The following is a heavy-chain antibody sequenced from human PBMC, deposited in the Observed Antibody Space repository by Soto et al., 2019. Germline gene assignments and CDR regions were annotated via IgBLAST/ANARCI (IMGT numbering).Heavy chain of an antibody. CDR2: ISAYKGNT. CDR1: GYKFTSYG. CDR3: ARITIYGTYFDS. V-gene: IGHV1-18*01. D-gene: IGHD1-26*01. J-gene: IGHJ4*02. Sequence: ASVKFSCKTSGYKFTSYGIIWVRQAPGQGLEWLGWISAYKGNTNYAQSVEGRVTMTTDASTNTAYMELRSLTSDDTAMYYCARITIYGTYFDSWGQGTQVTVSS.